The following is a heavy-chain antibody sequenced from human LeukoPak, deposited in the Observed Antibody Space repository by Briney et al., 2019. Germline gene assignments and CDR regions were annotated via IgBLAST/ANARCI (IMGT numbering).Heavy chain of an antibody. D-gene: IGHD3-3*01. CDR2: ISYDGSNK. Sequence: GRSLRLSCAASGFTFSSYGMHWVRQAPGKGLEWVAVISYDGSNKYYADSVKGRFTISRDNSKNTLYLQMNSLRAEDTAVYYCAKGSLRFLEWFHDAFDIWGQGTMVTVSS. CDR3: AKGSLRFLEWFHDAFDI. J-gene: IGHJ3*02. V-gene: IGHV3-30*18. CDR1: GFTFSSYG.